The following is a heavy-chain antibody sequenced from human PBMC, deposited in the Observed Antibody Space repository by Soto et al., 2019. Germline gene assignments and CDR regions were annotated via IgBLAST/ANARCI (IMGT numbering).Heavy chain of an antibody. Sequence: EVQLVESGGGLVKPGGSLRLSCAASGFTFSNPWMNWVRQAPGKGLEWVGRIKSETDGGRTEYAATEKGRFTISRDDAKNTVYPEINRLKTEVSPVYYGITEKHRRSSDHWGHGTLVNV. V-gene: IGHV3-15*07. CDR1: GFTFSNPW. CDR2: IKSETDGGRT. D-gene: IGHD6-6*01. CDR3: ITEKHRRSSDH. J-gene: IGHJ4*03.